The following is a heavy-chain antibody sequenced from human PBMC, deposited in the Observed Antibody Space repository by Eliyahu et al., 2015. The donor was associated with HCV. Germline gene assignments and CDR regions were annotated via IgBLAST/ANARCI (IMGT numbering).Heavy chain of an antibody. D-gene: IGHD3-10*01. CDR3: ARGVRGANWFDP. CDR1: GESITSDGYY. J-gene: IGHJ5*02. Sequence: QVHLEESGPGLVKASQTLSLTCSVSGESITSDGYYWTXIRXPAGKGLXWIGRIYASGNAFYNPALKSRLTMSVNTSKNQFSLKLISVTAADTAVYYCARGVRGANWFDPWGRGTLVTVSS. CDR2: IYASGNA. V-gene: IGHV4-61*02.